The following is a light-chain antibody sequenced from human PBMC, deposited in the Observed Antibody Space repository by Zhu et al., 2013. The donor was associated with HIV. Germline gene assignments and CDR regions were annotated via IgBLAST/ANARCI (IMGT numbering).Light chain of an antibody. CDR3: QQYYSIRRT. J-gene: IGKJ2*02. Sequence: DIVMTQSPDSLAVSLGKRATINCKSSQSVLYSSNNKNYLTWYQQKPGQPPKLLIYWASTRESGVPDRFSGSGSGTDFTLTISSLQAEDVAVYYCQQYYSIRRTFGQGTKVEIK. CDR1: QSVLYSSNNKNY. V-gene: IGKV4-1*01. CDR2: WAS.